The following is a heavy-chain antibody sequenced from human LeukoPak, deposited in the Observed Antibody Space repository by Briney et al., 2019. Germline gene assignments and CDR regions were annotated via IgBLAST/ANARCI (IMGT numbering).Heavy chain of an antibody. D-gene: IGHD6-19*01. J-gene: IGHJ4*02. Sequence: GSLRLSCAASGFTFSSYWMHWVRQAPGKGQVWVSRINSDGSSTSYADSVKGRFTISRDNAKNTLYLQMNSLRAEDTAVYYCARVRSSGWSYFDYWGQGTLVTVSS. CDR2: INSDGSST. CDR1: GFTFSSYW. CDR3: ARVRSSGWSYFDY. V-gene: IGHV3-74*01.